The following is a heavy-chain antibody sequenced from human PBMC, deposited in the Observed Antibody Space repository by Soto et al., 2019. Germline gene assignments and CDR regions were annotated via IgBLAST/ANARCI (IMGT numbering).Heavy chain of an antibody. CDR1: GYAFTTYG. Sequence: QVHLVQSGAEVKKPGASVKVSCKGSGYAFTTYGITWVRQAPGQGLEWMGWISAHNGNTNYAQKPQRRVTVTRDTSTSTAYMELRSLRSDDTAVYYCARGRYGDYWGQGALVTVSS. CDR3: ARGRYGDY. D-gene: IGHD1-1*01. V-gene: IGHV1-18*01. J-gene: IGHJ4*02. CDR2: ISAHNGNT.